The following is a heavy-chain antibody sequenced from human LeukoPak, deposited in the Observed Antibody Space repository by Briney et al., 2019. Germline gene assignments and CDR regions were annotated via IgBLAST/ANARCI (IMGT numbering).Heavy chain of an antibody. J-gene: IGHJ4*02. CDR3: AKRGVVTRVILVGFHKEAYYFDS. Sequence: GGSLRLSCAVSGITLSNYGMSWVRQAPGKGLEWVAGISDSGGRTNYADSVKGRFTISRDNPKNTQYLQMNSLRVEDTAVYFCAKRGVVTRVILVGFHKEAYYFDSWGQGALVTVSS. V-gene: IGHV3-23*01. D-gene: IGHD3-22*01. CDR1: GITLSNYG. CDR2: ISDSGGRT.